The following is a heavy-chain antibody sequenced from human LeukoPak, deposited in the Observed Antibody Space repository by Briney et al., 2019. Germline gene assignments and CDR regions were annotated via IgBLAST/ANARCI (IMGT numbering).Heavy chain of an antibody. Sequence: GGSLRLSCAASGFTLTSYEMNWVRLAPGKGLEWISYISRTGNSIYYADSVKGRFTVSRDSAKDSLYLQMNSLRAEDTAVYYCARLGFGELFLDYWGQGTLVTVSS. CDR2: ISRTGNSI. V-gene: IGHV3-48*03. D-gene: IGHD3-10*01. CDR3: ARLGFGELFLDY. CDR1: GFTLTSYE. J-gene: IGHJ4*02.